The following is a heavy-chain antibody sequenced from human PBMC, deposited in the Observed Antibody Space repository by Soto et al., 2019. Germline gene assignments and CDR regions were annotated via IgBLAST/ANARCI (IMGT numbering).Heavy chain of an antibody. CDR1: GFTFSSYG. CDR3: ARGPYGGNSAPRDY. Sequence: GGSLRLSCAASGFTFSSYGMHWVRQAPGKGLEWVAVIWYDGSNKYYADSVKGRFTISRDNSKNTLYLQMNSLRAEDTAVYYCARGPYGGNSAPRDYWGQGTLVTVSS. CDR2: IWYDGSNK. V-gene: IGHV3-33*01. J-gene: IGHJ4*02. D-gene: IGHD4-17*01.